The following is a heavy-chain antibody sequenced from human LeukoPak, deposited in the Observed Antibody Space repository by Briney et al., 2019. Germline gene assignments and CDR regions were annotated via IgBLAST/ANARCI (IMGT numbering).Heavy chain of an antibody. Sequence: QPGRSLSISCAASGFDFRNSGIHWVRQAPGKGLEWVAIMWNDGITGKYADSVRGRFRVSRDNSKNTVYLEMNSLRAEDTAIYYCAKSIIVGLTNRDAFDIWGQGTMVTVSS. J-gene: IGHJ3*02. D-gene: IGHD2-21*01. CDR3: AKSIIVGLTNRDAFDI. CDR1: GFDFRNSG. V-gene: IGHV3-33*06. CDR2: MWNDGITG.